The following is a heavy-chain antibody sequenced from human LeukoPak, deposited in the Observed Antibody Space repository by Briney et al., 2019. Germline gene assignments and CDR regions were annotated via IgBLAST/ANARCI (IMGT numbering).Heavy chain of an antibody. CDR1: GYTFTGYY. Sequence: VSVKVSCKASGYTFTGYYMHWVRQAPGQGLEWMGWINPNSGGTNYAQKFQGRVTMTRDTSISTAYMELSRLRSDDTAVYYCAREGAGTHFHYYYMDVWGKGTTVTISS. V-gene: IGHV1-2*02. D-gene: IGHD6-13*01. CDR3: AREGAGTHFHYYYMDV. J-gene: IGHJ6*03. CDR2: INPNSGGT.